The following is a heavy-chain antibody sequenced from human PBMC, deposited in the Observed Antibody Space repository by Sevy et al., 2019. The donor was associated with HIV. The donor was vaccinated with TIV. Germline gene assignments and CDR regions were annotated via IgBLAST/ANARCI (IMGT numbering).Heavy chain of an antibody. CDR1: GFTFSSYG. D-gene: IGHD2-15*01. V-gene: IGHV3-30*02. CDR3: AKDIVVVVAASLDPYYGMDV. Sequence: GGSLRLSCAASGFTFSSYGMHWVRQAPGKGLEWVAFIRYDGSNKYYADSVKGRFTISRDNSKNTLYLQMNGLRAEDTAVYYCAKDIVVVVAASLDPYYGMDVWGQGTTVTVSS. J-gene: IGHJ6*02. CDR2: IRYDGSNK.